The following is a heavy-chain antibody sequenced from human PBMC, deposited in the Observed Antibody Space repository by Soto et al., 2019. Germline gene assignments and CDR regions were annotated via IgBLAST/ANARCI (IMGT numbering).Heavy chain of an antibody. V-gene: IGHV3-30*18. J-gene: IGHJ4*02. CDR2: ISYDGSNK. CDR3: AKDKKYSSGWYDY. CDR1: GFTFSSYG. Sequence: QVQLVESGGGVVQPGRSLRLSCAASGFTFSSYGMHWVRQAPGKGLEWVAVISYDGSNKYYADSVKGRFTISRDNXKKALYLQMLSLRAEDTAVSYCAKDKKYSSGWYDYWGQGSLVTVSS. D-gene: IGHD6-19*01.